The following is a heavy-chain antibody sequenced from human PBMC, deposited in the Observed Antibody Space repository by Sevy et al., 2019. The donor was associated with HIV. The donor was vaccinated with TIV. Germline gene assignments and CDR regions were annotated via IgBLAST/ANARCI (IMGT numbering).Heavy chain of an antibody. CDR2: IKQDESEK. V-gene: IGHV3-7*03. J-gene: IGHJ5*02. D-gene: IGHD2-21*01. CDR3: AKDGVSRNKLWDWFDP. Sequence: GGSLRLSCAASGFSFSTYWMHWVRQAPGKGLEWVANIKQDESEKYYVASVKGRFTISRDDSKSAVYLQMNSLRADDTAVYYCAKDGVSRNKLWDWFDPWGQGTLVTVSS. CDR1: GFSFSTYW.